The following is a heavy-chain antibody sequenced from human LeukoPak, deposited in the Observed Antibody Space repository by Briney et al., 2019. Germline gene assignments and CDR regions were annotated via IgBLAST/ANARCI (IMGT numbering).Heavy chain of an antibody. D-gene: IGHD3-10*01. V-gene: IGHV1-8*01. Sequence: EASVKVSCKASGYTFTSYDINWVRQATGQGLEWMGWMNPNSGNTGYAQKFQGRVTMTRDTSISTAYMELSRLRSDDTAVYYCAREVKLLWFGELPPNYMDVWGKGTTVTISS. CDR1: GYTFTSYD. CDR2: MNPNSGNT. CDR3: AREVKLLWFGELPPNYMDV. J-gene: IGHJ6*03.